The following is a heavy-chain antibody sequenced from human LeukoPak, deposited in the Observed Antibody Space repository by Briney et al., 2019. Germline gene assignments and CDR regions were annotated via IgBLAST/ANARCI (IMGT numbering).Heavy chain of an antibody. CDR1: GGSFSGYY. V-gene: IGHV4-34*01. J-gene: IGHJ5*02. CDR2: INHSGST. D-gene: IGHD6-6*01. Sequence: PSETLSLTCAVYGGSFSGYYWSWIRQPPGKRLEWIGEINHSGSTNYNPSLKSRVTISVDTSKNQFSLKLSSVTAADTAVYYCARTRGYSSSSNNWFDPWGQGTLVTVSS. CDR3: ARTRGYSSSSNNWFDP.